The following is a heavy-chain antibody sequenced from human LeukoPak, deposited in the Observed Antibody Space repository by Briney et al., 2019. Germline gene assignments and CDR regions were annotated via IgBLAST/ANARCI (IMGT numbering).Heavy chain of an antibody. D-gene: IGHD3-10*01. CDR1: GFTFDDYA. V-gene: IGHV3-9*01. CDR3: ARVGGSAGDY. CDR2: ISWNSGSI. J-gene: IGHJ4*02. Sequence: GGSLRLSCAASGFTFDDYAMHWVRQAPGKGLEWVSGISWNSGSIGYADSVKGRFTISRDNAKNSLYLQMNSLRAEDTALYYCARVGGSAGDYWGQGTLVTVSS.